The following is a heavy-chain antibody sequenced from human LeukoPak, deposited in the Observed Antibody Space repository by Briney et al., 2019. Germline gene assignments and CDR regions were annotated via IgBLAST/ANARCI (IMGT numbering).Heavy chain of an antibody. CDR1: LGIVFRNSVT. Sequence: SQTLSHTCAICLGIVFRNSVTWQGMTDSTSRGLGWLGRTYYRSKWHNDYGVSVKTRITLNADIYNIQFYFQVISVTPEDTAVYFCARGLAGYVDVWGKGTTVTVSS. V-gene: IGHV6-1*01. CDR3: ARGLAGYVDV. CDR2: TYYRSKWHN. J-gene: IGHJ6*03.